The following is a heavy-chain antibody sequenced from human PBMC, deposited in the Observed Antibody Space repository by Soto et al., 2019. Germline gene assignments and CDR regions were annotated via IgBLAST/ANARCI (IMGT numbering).Heavy chain of an antibody. J-gene: IGHJ4*02. Sequence: SLRLSCAASGFSFGSYALSWVRQAPGKGLEWVSTISGSDGKTFYADSVKGRFSISRDTSQSTLYLQMNSLRADDTAMYYCARWSYLDYWGQGTRVTV. D-gene: IGHD3-3*01. V-gene: IGHV3-23*01. CDR3: ARWSYLDY. CDR2: ISGSDGKT. CDR1: GFSFGSYA.